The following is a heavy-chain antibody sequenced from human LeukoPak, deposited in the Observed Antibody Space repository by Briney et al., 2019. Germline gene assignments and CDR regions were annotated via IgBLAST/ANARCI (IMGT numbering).Heavy chain of an antibody. CDR3: LRGDRRDY. Sequence: KTGGSLRLSYEASGFTFNTYSMNWARQAPGKGLEWVSSIDSSGGYMFYADSVKGRFIISRDNAKDSLYLQMNSLRVEDTAVYYCLRGDRRDYWGQGTLVTVSS. J-gene: IGHJ4*02. CDR2: IDSSGGYM. CDR1: GFTFNTYS. V-gene: IGHV3-21*06.